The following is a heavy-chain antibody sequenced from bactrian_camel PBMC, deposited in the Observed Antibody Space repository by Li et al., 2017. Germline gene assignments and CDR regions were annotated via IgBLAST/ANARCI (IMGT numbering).Heavy chain of an antibody. V-gene: IGHV3-2*01. CDR3: IRQSFWSLEY. Sequence: QLVESGGGLVEPGGSLRLSCAASGFTFSSYYMSWVRQAPGKGLEWVSSIYADGRKTFYADSVKGRFTMSRDNALNTVYLQMNSLGSEDAALYYCIRQSFWSLEYWGQGTQVTVS. CDR1: GFTFSSYY. D-gene: IGHD3*01. J-gene: IGHJ4*01. CDR2: IYADGRKT.